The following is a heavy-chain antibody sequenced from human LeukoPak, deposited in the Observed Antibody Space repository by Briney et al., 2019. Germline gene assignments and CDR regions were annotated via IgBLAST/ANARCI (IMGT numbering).Heavy chain of an antibody. CDR2: IDGDGNNI. Sequence: GGSLRLSCAASGFTFKNHWMNWVRQAPGKGLVWVSRIDGDGNNIDYADSVKGRLTISRDNAKNTLYLQMYSLRTEDAAVYYCARGGWHNWDPLDRWGQGTLVTVSS. V-gene: IGHV3-74*01. J-gene: IGHJ5*02. CDR1: GFTFKNHW. CDR3: ARGGWHNWDPLDR. D-gene: IGHD1-1*01.